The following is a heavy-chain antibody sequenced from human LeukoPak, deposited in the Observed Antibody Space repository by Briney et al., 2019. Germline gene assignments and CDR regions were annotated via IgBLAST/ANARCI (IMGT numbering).Heavy chain of an antibody. D-gene: IGHD3-16*02. CDR1: GGTFSSYA. J-gene: IGHJ4*02. Sequence: SVKVSCKGSGGTFSSYAISWVRQAPGQGVEGMGGIIPFFCTANYAQKLQGRVTITADESTKTAHMELSSLRSEDTAVYYFARGARVTVRSSNPTLGYFDYWGQGTLVTVSS. V-gene: IGHV1-69*13. CDR3: ARGARVTVRSSNPTLGYFDY. CDR2: IIPFFCTA.